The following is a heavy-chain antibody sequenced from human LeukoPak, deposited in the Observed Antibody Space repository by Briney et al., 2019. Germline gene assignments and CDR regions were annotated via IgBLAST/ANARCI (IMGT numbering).Heavy chain of an antibody. CDR2: IRYDGSNK. J-gene: IGHJ4*02. CDR1: GFTFSSYG. CDR3: ARDRRLYVGGGSCYSDY. V-gene: IGHV3-30*02. Sequence: SGGSLRLSCAASGFTFSSYGMHWVRQAPGKGLEWVAFIRYDGSNKYYADSVKGRFTISRDNSKNTLYLQMNSLRAEDTAVYYCARDRRLYVGGGSCYSDYWGQGTLVTVSS. D-gene: IGHD2-15*01.